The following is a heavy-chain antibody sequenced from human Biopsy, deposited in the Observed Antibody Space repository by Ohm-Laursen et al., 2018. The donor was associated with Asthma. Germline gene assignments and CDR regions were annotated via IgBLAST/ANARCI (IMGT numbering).Heavy chain of an antibody. Sequence: SDTLSLTCAVYGGSFSNYYWTWIRQPPGKGLEWIGEINHRGSTNYNPSLKSRVTLSVDTSKNQFSVKLRSVTAADTAVYYRARSPYYYGLLGPTRGFGVYAVWGLGTLVTVSS. CDR2: INHRGST. V-gene: IGHV4-34*01. CDR1: GGSFSNYY. J-gene: IGHJ3*01. D-gene: IGHD3-10*01. CDR3: ARSPYYYGLLGPTRGFGVYAV.